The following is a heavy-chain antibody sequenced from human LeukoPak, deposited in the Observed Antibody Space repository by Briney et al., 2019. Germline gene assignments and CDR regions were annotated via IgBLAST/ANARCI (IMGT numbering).Heavy chain of an antibody. V-gene: IGHV4-34*01. CDR2: INHSGGT. CDR3: ARGVDYYGV. CDR1: GGSFSGYS. Sequence: SETLSLTCAVYGGSFSGYSWNWIRQPPVKGLEWIGEINHSGGTNYNPSLKSRVTISVDTSKKQFSLKLSSVTAADTAVYHCARGVDYYGVWGQGTLVTVSS. D-gene: IGHD3-10*01. J-gene: IGHJ4*02.